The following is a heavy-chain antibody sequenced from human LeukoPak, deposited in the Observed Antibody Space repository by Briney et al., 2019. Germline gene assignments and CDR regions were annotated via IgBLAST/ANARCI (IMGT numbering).Heavy chain of an antibody. CDR1: GFIYSSYG. CDR3: ATHTQQAPFDY. J-gene: IGHJ4*02. Sequence: PGGSLRLSCAASGFIYSSYGMHWVRQAPGKGLEWVAVISYDGRNKYYADSVKGRFTISKENSKNMLYLQMNSLRDEDTAVYYCATHTQQAPFDYWGQGTLVTVSS. CDR2: ISYDGRNK. V-gene: IGHV3-30*03.